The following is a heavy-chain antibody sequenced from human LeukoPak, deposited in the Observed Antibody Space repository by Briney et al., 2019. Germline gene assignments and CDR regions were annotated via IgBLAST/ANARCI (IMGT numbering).Heavy chain of an antibody. V-gene: IGHV3-21*01. CDR2: ISSSSSYI. D-gene: IGHD3-3*01. CDR1: GFTFSSYS. J-gene: IGHJ6*03. Sequence: GGSLRLSCAASGFTFSSYSMNWVRQAPGEGLEWVSSISSSSSYIYYADSVKGRFTISRDNAKNSLYLQMNSLRAEDTAVCYFARSNDDYDFWSGPGSYYYYYMDVWGKGTTVTVS. CDR3: ARSNDDYDFWSGPGSYYYYYMDV.